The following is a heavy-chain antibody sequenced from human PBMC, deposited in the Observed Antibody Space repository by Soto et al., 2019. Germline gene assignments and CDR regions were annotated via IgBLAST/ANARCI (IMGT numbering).Heavy chain of an antibody. J-gene: IGHJ5*02. D-gene: IGHD1-7*01. V-gene: IGHV3-13*01. CDR1: GFTFSSYD. CDR2: IGTAGDT. Sequence: GGSLRLSCAASGFTFSSYDMHWVRQATGKGLEWVSAIGTAGDTYYPGSVKGRFTISRENAKNSLYLQMNSLRAEDTAVYYCARDIGITGTNWFDPWGQGTLVTVSS. CDR3: ARDIGITGTNWFDP.